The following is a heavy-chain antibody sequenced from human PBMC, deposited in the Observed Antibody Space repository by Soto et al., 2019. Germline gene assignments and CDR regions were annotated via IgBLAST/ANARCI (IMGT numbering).Heavy chain of an antibody. Sequence: EVQLVESGGGLVQPGGSLRLSCVVSGFTFSTYGMTWVRQAPGKGLEWVSRMNGDGSNTAYADSVKGRFSISRDNAKNTLYLQMNGLRVDDTAVYYCVTSYGDPPGWGQGTLVTVSS. V-gene: IGHV3-74*02. CDR2: MNGDGSNT. J-gene: IGHJ4*02. D-gene: IGHD4-17*01. CDR3: VTSYGDPPG. CDR1: GFTFSTYG.